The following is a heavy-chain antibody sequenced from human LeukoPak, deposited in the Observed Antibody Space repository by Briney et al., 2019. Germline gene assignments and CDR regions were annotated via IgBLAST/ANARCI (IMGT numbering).Heavy chain of an antibody. D-gene: IGHD6-19*01. Sequence: SETLSLTCTVSGGSISSGDYYWSWIRQPPGKGLEWIGYIYYSGSTYYNPSLKSRVTISVDTSKNQFSLKLSSVTAADTAVYYCAGYIAVASYFDYWGQGTLVTVSS. J-gene: IGHJ4*02. CDR2: IYYSGST. CDR3: AGYIAVASYFDY. CDR1: GGSISSGDYY. V-gene: IGHV4-30-4*08.